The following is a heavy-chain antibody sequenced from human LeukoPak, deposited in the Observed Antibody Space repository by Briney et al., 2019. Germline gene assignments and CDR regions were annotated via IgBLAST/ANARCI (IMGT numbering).Heavy chain of an antibody. CDR2: ISSSGSTI. D-gene: IGHD3-22*01. CDR1: GFTFSSYE. J-gene: IGHJ4*02. Sequence: GGSLRLSCAASGFTFSSYEMNWVRQAPGKGLEWVSYISSSGSTIYYADSVKGRFTISRDNAKNSLYLQMNSLRAEDTAVYYCARQAFRYYYDSSGYYYFDYWGQGTLVTVSS. CDR3: ARQAFRYYYDSSGYYYFDY. V-gene: IGHV3-48*03.